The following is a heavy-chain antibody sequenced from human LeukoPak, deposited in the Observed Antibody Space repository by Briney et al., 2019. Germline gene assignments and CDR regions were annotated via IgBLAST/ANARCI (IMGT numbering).Heavy chain of an antibody. J-gene: IGHJ4*02. Sequence: PSETLSFTCTVSGGSISSGGYYWSWIRQHPGKGLEWIGYIYYSGSTYYNPSLKSRATISVDTSKNQFSLKLSSVAAADTAVYYCARGVYYDSGGYYQYRWYFGYWGQGTLVTVSS. CDR3: ARGVYYDSGGYYQYRWYFGY. CDR2: IYYSGST. CDR1: GGSISSGGYY. V-gene: IGHV4-31*03. D-gene: IGHD3-22*01.